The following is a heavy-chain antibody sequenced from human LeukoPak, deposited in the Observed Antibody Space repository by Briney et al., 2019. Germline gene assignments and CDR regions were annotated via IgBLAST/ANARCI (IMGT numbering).Heavy chain of an antibody. CDR1: GFTFTSYE. D-gene: IGHD5-18*01. CDR3: AIGLGRGDRNGRIFDS. Sequence: GGSLRLSCAASGFTFTSYEMNWLWQAPGKGLEWIAYISVTSSTIYYGESVKGRFSVSRDNAKNSVYLQMNNLRADDTAVYYFAIGLGRGDRNGRIFDSWGQGTLVTVSP. V-gene: IGHV3-48*03. J-gene: IGHJ4*02. CDR2: ISVTSSTI.